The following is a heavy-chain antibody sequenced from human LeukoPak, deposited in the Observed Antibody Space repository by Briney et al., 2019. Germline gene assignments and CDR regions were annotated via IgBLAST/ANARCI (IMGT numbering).Heavy chain of an antibody. CDR1: GGSISSYY. V-gene: IGHV4-59*01. CDR2: IYYSGST. J-gene: IGHJ6*03. D-gene: IGHD2-2*01. CDR3: AREAVPAAPYYYYYMDV. Sequence: SETLSLTCTVSGGSISSYYWSWIRQPPGKGLEWFGYIYYSGSTNYNPSLKSRVTISVDTPKNQFSLKLSSVTAADTAVYYCAREAVPAAPYYYYYMDVWGKGTTVTVSS.